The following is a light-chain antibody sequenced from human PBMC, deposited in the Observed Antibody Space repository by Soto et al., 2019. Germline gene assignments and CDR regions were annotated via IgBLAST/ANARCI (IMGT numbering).Light chain of an antibody. V-gene: IGLV1-40*01. J-gene: IGLJ1*01. CDR2: GDN. CDR3: QSYDISLHNYV. CDR1: TSNIGAPYD. Sequence: QSVLTQPPSVSGASGQRVSISCTGSTSNIGAPYDVHWYQHLPGTAPKLLIYGDNNRPSGVPDRFSGSKSGTSASLAITRLQAEDEADYYCQSYDISLHNYVFGTGTKVTVL.